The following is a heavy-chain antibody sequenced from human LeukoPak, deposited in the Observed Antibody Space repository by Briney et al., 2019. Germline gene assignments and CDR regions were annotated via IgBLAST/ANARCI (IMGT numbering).Heavy chain of an antibody. CDR3: ATTTPLDYGGGRGYYYYYMDV. D-gene: IGHD4-23*01. Sequence: GGSLRLSCAASGFTFSNYWMSWVRQAPGKGLEWVANIKQDRSEKYYVDSVKGRFTISRDNAKNSLYLQMNSLRSEDTAVYYCATTTPLDYGGGRGYYYYYMDVWGKGTTVTVSS. V-gene: IGHV3-7*03. CDR2: IKQDRSEK. J-gene: IGHJ6*03. CDR1: GFTFSNYW.